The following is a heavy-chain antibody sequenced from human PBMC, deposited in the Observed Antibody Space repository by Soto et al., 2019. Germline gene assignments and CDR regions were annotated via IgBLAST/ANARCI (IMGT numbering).Heavy chain of an antibody. CDR1: GFTFSSYA. CDR2: ISGSGGST. D-gene: IGHD2-15*01. Sequence: EVQLLESGGGLVQPGGSLRLSCAASGFTFSSYAMSWVRQAPGKGLEWVSAISGSGGSTYYADSVKGRFTISRDNSKNTLYLQMNSLRAEDTAVYYCAKDSQGCSGGSRYSALDYWGQGTLVTVSS. V-gene: IGHV3-23*01. CDR3: AKDSQGCSGGSRYSALDY. J-gene: IGHJ4*02.